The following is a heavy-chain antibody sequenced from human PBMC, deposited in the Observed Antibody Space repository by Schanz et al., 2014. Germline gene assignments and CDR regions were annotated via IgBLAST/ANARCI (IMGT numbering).Heavy chain of an antibody. CDR2: IGNGGVTI. Sequence: VQLVESGGGLVKPGGSLRLSCAASGFIFSDYYMAWIRQPPGRGLEWVSYIGNGGVTIYYADSVKGRFTISRDNSKNTLYPQMNSLRAEDTAVYCCARIGGSVFDYWAQGTLVTVSS. CDR1: GFIFSDYY. V-gene: IGHV3-11*01. D-gene: IGHD3-10*01. CDR3: ARIGGSVFDY. J-gene: IGHJ4*02.